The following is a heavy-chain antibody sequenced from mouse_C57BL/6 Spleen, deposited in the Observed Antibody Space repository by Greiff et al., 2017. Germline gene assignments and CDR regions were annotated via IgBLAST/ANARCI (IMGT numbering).Heavy chain of an antibody. CDR1: GFTFSSYA. J-gene: IGHJ3*01. CDR2: ISDGGSYT. Sequence: EVKLEESGGGLVKPGGSLKLSCAASGFTFSSYAMSWVRQTPEKRLEWVATISDGGSYTYYPDNVKGRFTISRDNAKNNLYLQMSHLKSEDTAMYYCAREGILITTVPWFAYWGQGTLVTVSA. V-gene: IGHV5-4*01. CDR3: AREGILITTVPWFAY. D-gene: IGHD1-1*01.